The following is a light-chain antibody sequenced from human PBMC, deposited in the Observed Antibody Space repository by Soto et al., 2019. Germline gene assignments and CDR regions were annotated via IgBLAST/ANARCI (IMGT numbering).Light chain of an antibody. J-gene: IGKJ1*01. Sequence: EVVLTQSPGTLSLSPGERGTLSCWASDIVSNSFLAWYQQKPGQAPRLLIYGASSRATGIPDRFSGSGSGTHFTLTLRRLEPEDFAVYYCQQYGSSPATFGQGTKV. V-gene: IGKV3-20*01. CDR2: GAS. CDR3: QQYGSSPAT. CDR1: DIVSNSF.